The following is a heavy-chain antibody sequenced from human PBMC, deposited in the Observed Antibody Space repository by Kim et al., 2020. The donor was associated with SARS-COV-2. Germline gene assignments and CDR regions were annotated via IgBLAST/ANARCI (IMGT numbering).Heavy chain of an antibody. D-gene: IGHD6-13*01. V-gene: IGHV4-39*01. J-gene: IGHJ4*02. CDR2: IYYSGST. Sequence: SETLSLTCTVSGGSISSSSYYWGWIRQPPGKGLEWIGSIYYSGSTYYNPSLKSRVTISVDTSKNQFSLKLSSVTAADTAVYYCARLSSWSHWGQGTLVTVSS. CDR1: GGSISSSSYY. CDR3: ARLSSWSH.